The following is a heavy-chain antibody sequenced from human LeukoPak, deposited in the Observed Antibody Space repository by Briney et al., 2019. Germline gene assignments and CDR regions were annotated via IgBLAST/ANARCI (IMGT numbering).Heavy chain of an antibody. CDR1: GSTLSSNW. CDR2: INQDGSDK. Sequence: SGGSLRLSCAAPGSTLSSNWMNWFGQAPGNGLEWVAYINQDGSDKFYVDSVKGRFTISRDNAKNSLSLQMNSLRAEDTAVYYCARHMDVWGQGTTVTVSS. CDR3: ARHMDV. J-gene: IGHJ6*02. V-gene: IGHV3-7*01.